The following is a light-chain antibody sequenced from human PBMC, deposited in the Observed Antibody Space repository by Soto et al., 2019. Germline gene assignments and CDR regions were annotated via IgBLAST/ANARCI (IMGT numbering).Light chain of an antibody. CDR1: QSVSSD. V-gene: IGKV3-15*01. CDR3: QQYNNWLWT. J-gene: IGKJ1*01. Sequence: EIVMTQSPATLSVSPGVRATLSCRARQSVSSDLAWYQQRPGQAPRLLIYGASTRATGIPARFSGSGSGTEFTLTISSLQSEDFALYYCQQYNNWLWTFGQGTKVEIK. CDR2: GAS.